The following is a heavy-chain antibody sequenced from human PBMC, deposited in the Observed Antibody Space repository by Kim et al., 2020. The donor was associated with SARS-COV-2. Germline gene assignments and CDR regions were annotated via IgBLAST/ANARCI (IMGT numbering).Heavy chain of an antibody. CDR1: GYSFTSYW. CDR2: IYPGYSDT. CDR3: ARPRDLGELSFGY. V-gene: IGHV5-51*01. Sequence: GESLKISCQCSGYSFTSYWIGWVRQMPGKGLEWMGIIYPGYSDTRYTPSFQGQVTISADKSITTAYLQWSSLKASDTAMYYCARPRDLGELSFGYWGQGTLVTVSS. D-gene: IGHD3-16*02. J-gene: IGHJ4*02.